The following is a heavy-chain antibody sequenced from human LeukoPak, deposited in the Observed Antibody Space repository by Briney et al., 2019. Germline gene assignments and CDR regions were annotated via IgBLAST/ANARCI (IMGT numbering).Heavy chain of an antibody. CDR2: IYYSGST. Sequence: PSETLSLTCTVSGGSISSSSYYWGWIRQPPGKGLEWIGSIYYSGSTYYNPSLKSRVTISVDTSKNQFSLKLSSVTAADTAVYYCARDRLWVVPPPVAAFDIWGQGTMVTVSS. J-gene: IGHJ3*02. CDR1: GGSISSSSYY. CDR3: ARDRLWVVPPPVAAFDI. D-gene: IGHD2-2*01. V-gene: IGHV4-39*07.